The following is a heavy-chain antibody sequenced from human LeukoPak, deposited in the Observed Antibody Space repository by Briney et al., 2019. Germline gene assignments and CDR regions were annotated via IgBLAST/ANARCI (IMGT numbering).Heavy chain of an antibody. Sequence: PGGSLRLSCAASGFTFNKAWMNWVRQAPGKGLEWVGFIRSKAYGETADYAASVKGRFTISRDDSKAIAYLQMNSLKTEDTAVYHCTRDRGAYNLYDYWGQGTLVTVSS. CDR1: GFTFNKAW. CDR3: TRDRGAYNLYDY. D-gene: IGHD1-1*01. J-gene: IGHJ4*02. V-gene: IGHV3-49*04. CDR2: IRSKAYGETA.